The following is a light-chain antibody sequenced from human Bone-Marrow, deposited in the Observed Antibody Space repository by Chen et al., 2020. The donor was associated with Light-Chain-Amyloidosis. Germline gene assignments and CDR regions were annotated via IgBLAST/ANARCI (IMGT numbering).Light chain of an antibody. CDR2: EAK. Sequence: QSALTQPASVSGPPGQASTSSCTGSSSDVGTYNLVSWYQHHPGKAPKLIIYEAKKRHSGVSNRFSGSRSGYTASLTISGLQAEDEADYYCCSYAGRGKMFGGGTKLTVL. V-gene: IGLV2-23*01. CDR1: SSDVGTYNL. CDR3: CSYAGRGKM. J-gene: IGLJ3*02.